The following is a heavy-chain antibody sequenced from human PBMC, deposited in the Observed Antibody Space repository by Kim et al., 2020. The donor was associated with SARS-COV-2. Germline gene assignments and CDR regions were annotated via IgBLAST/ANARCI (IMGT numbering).Heavy chain of an antibody. J-gene: IGHJ4*01. D-gene: IGHD6-13*01. Sequence: GGSLRLSCAASGFTFSDYAMTWVRQVPGEGLDWVSSIGKNGRNIYYTDSAKGRFTISRDNSKHTLYLQMNSLRAEDTAVYYCAKKGMDTSSWYYFDYWG. CDR2: IGKNGRNI. CDR3: AKKGMDTSSWYYFDY. V-gene: IGHV3-23*01. CDR1: GFTFSDYA.